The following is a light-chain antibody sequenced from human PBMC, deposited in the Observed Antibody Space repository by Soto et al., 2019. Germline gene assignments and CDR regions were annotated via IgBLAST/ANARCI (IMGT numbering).Light chain of an antibody. Sequence: QSVLTQPASVSGSPGQSITISCTGTSSDVGGYNYVSWYQQHPGKAPKLMIYDVSIRPSGVSNRFSGSKSGNTASLTISGLQAEDEADYCCSSYTSSSTLYVFGTGTQVTVL. V-gene: IGLV2-14*01. J-gene: IGLJ1*01. CDR3: SSYTSSSTLYV. CDR2: DVS. CDR1: SSDVGGYNY.